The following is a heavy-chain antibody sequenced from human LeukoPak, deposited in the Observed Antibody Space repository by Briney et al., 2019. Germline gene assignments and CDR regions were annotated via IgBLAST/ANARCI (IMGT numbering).Heavy chain of an antibody. CDR1: GGTFSSYA. Sequence: ASVKVSCTASGGTFSSYAVSWVRQAPGQGLEWMGGIIPIFGTTNYAQKFQGRVTITADESTSTAYMELSSLRSEDTAVYYCARTSLVVVNSYYFDYWGQGTLVTVSS. D-gene: IGHD3-22*01. CDR3: ARTSLVVVNSYYFDY. J-gene: IGHJ4*02. CDR2: IIPIFGTT. V-gene: IGHV1-69*01.